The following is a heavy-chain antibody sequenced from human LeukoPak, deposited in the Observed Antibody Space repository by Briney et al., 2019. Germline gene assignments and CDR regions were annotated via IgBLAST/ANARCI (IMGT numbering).Heavy chain of an antibody. Sequence: GGSLRLSCAASGFTFSSYSMLWVRQAPGKGLEWVSYISSSSSTIYYADSVKGRFTISRDNAKNSLYLQMNTLRAEDTAVYYCARFQDYYDYVWGSYRYSDAFDIWGQGTMVTVSS. CDR2: ISSSSSTI. J-gene: IGHJ3*02. CDR1: GFTFSSYS. CDR3: ARFQDYYDYVWGSYRYSDAFDI. D-gene: IGHD3-16*02. V-gene: IGHV3-48*01.